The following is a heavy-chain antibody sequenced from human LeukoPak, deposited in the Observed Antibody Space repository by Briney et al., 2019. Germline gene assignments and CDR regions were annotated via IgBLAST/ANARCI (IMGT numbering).Heavy chain of an antibody. CDR3: ARVYYDFWSGSYYCYYYMDV. CDR1: GFTFSDYY. V-gene: IGHV3-11*01. CDR2: ISSSGSTI. D-gene: IGHD3-3*01. J-gene: IGHJ6*03. Sequence: KPGGSLRLSCAASGFTFSDYYMSWIRQAPVKGLEWVSYISSSGSTIYYADSVKGRFTISRDNAKNSLYLQMNSLRAEDTAVYYCARVYYDFWSGSYYCYYYMDVWGKGTTVTVSS.